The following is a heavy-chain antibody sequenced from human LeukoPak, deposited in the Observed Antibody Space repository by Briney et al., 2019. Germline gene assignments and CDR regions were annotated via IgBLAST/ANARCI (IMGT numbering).Heavy chain of an antibody. Sequence: GGSLRLSCAASGFTFSDYYMSWIRQAPGKELERVSYISSSGSTIYYADSVKGRFTISRDNSKNTLYLQMNSLRAEDTAVYYCARRILEWLLLRDYYYMDVWGKGTTVTVSS. J-gene: IGHJ6*03. D-gene: IGHD3-3*01. CDR1: GFTFSDYY. CDR3: ARRILEWLLLRDYYYMDV. CDR2: ISSSGSTI. V-gene: IGHV3-11*01.